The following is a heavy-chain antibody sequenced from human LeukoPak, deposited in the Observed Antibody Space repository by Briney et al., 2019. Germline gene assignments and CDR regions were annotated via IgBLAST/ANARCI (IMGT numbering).Heavy chain of an antibody. D-gene: IGHD3-10*01. V-gene: IGHV3-23*01. Sequence: GGSLRLSCAASGFSFSAYAMSWVRQAPGKGLEWVSGISGSGGRTYYADSVKGRFTISRDNSKNTLYLQTTSLRPEDTALYYCAKDSRIAEFPEVRFDYWGQGTLATVSS. CDR2: ISGSGGRT. J-gene: IGHJ4*02. CDR1: GFSFSAYA. CDR3: AKDSRIAEFPEVRFDY.